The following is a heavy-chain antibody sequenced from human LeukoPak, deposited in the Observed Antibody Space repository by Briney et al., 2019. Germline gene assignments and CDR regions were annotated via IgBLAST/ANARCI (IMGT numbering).Heavy chain of an antibody. J-gene: IGHJ4*02. D-gene: IGHD4-17*01. V-gene: IGHV3-53*01. CDR3: VSGDYGDYTLFDY. CDR1: GFTFSSNY. Sequence: PGGSLRLSCAASGFTFSSNYMSWARQAPGKGLEWVSVIYCGGSIYYADSVKGRFTISRDNSKNTLYLQMNSLRAEDTAVYYCVSGDYGDYTLFDYWGQGTLVTVSS. CDR2: IYCGGSI.